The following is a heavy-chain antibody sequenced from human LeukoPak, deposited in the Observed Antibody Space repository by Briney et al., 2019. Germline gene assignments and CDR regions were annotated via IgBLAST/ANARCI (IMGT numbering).Heavy chain of an antibody. CDR2: IIPILGIA. V-gene: IGHV1-69*04. J-gene: IGHJ6*03. Sequence: GSSVKVSCKASGGTFSSYAISWVRQAPGQGLEWMGRIIPILGIANYAQKFQGRVTITADKSTSTAYMELSSLRSEDTAVYYCARAPSMAARVKRPGYYYNTMAAGGKGTT. CDR1: GGTFSSYA. CDR3: ARAPSMAARVKRPGYYYNTMAA. D-gene: IGHD6-6*01.